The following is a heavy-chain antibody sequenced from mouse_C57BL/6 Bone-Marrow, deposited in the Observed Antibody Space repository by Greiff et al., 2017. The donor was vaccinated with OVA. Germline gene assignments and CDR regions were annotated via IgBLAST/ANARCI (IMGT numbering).Heavy chain of an antibody. CDR1: GYSFTDYN. CDR3: ARGYYYGSSYWYFDV. Sequence: EVHLVESGPELVKPGASVKISCKASGYSFTDYNMNWVKQSNGKSLEWIGVINPNYGTTSYNQKFKGKATLTVDQSSSTAYMQLNSLTSEDSAVYYCARGYYYGSSYWYFDVWGTGTTVTVSS. D-gene: IGHD1-1*01. CDR2: INPNYGTT. V-gene: IGHV1-39*01. J-gene: IGHJ1*03.